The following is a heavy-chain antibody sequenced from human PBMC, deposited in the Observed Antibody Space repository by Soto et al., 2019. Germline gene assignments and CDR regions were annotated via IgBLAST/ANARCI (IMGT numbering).Heavy chain of an antibody. V-gene: IGHV3-21*01. CDR3: ARDLRNYYDSSGYYPDGYFDY. J-gene: IGHJ4*02. Sequence: PGGSLRLSCAASGFTFSSYSMNWVRQAPGKGLEWVSSISSSSSYIYYADSVKGRFTISRDNAKNSLYLQMNSLRAEDTAVYYCARDLRNYYDSSGYYPDGYFDYWGQGTLVTVSS. CDR1: GFTFSSYS. CDR2: ISSSSSYI. D-gene: IGHD3-22*01.